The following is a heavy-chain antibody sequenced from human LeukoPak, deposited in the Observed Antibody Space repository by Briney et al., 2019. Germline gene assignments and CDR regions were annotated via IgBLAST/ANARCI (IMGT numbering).Heavy chain of an antibody. CDR1: GFTFSSYA. J-gene: IGHJ4*02. Sequence: GGSLRLSCAASGFTFSSYAMSWVRQAPGKGREWVSAISGSGGSTYYADSVKGRFTISRDNSKTTLYLQMNSLRAEDTAVYYCAKALRYNWNSNHEPYYDIFTGYYPYWGQGTLVTVSS. V-gene: IGHV3-23*01. CDR2: ISGSGGST. CDR3: AKALRYNWNSNHEPYYDIFTGYYPY. D-gene: IGHD3-9*01.